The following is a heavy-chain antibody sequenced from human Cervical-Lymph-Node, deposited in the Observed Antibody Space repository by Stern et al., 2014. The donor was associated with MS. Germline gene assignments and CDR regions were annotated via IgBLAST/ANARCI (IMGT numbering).Heavy chain of an antibody. D-gene: IGHD5-24*01. CDR3: AREAEMATNLFDI. CDR2: IYTSGST. V-gene: IGHV4-61*02. CDR1: GGSISSGSYY. J-gene: IGHJ3*02. Sequence: QVQLQESGPGLVKPSQTLSLTCTVSGGSISSGSYYWSWIRQPAGKGLEWIGRIYTSGSTNYNPSLKSRVTISVETSKKQFSLKLSSGTAADTAVYYCAREAEMATNLFDIWGQGTMVTVSS.